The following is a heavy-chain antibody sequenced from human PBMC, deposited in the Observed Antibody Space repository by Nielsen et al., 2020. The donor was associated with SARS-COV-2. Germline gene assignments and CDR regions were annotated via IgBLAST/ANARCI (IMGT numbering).Heavy chain of an antibody. Sequence: GESLKISCAASGFSPPFNSYSMNWVRQAPGKGPEWVAFISSSSSTIYYADSVKGRFTISRDNAKNSLYLQMNSLRAEDTALYYCAKDIWPLYCSSTSCYGGSDGGYFDYWGQGTLVTVSS. CDR2: ISSSSSTI. V-gene: IGHV3-48*04. CDR3: AKDIWPLYCSSTSCYGGSDGGYFDY. D-gene: IGHD2-2*01. CDR1: GFSPPFNSYS. J-gene: IGHJ4*02.